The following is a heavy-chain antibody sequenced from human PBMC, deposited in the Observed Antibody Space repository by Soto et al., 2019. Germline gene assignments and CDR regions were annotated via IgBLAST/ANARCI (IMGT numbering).Heavy chain of an antibody. Sequence: QVQLVQSGAEVKKPGSSVKVSCKASGGTLSSYAISWVRQAPGQGLEWMGGIIPIFGTADYAQKFQDRVTITADESTSTAYMEQSSLRSEYTAVYYWASSYGSGSYYYQGFDYWGQGTLVTVSS. D-gene: IGHD3-10*01. CDR3: ASSYGSGSYYYQGFDY. J-gene: IGHJ4*02. CDR1: GGTLSSYA. CDR2: IIPIFGTA. V-gene: IGHV1-69*12.